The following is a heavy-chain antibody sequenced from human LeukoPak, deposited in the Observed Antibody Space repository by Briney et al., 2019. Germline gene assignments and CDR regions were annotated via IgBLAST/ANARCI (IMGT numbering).Heavy chain of an antibody. CDR2: IYYSGIT. CDR3: ARSVRLLSLATADNWFDP. CDR1: GGSMSSYY. Sequence: PSETLSLTCTVSGGSMSSYYWSWIRQPPGKGLEWIGYIYYSGITNYNPSLKSRVTISIDTSESQFSLSLRSVTAADTAVYLCARSVRLLSLATADNWFDPWGQGTLVTVSS. J-gene: IGHJ5*02. D-gene: IGHD2-21*02. V-gene: IGHV4-59*01.